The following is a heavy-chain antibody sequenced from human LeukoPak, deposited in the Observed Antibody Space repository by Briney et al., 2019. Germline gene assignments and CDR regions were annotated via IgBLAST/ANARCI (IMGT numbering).Heavy chain of an antibody. Sequence: GASVKVSCKASGYTFTDYYMHWVRQAPGQGLEWMGWINPNSGGTNYAQKFQGRVTMTRDTSISTAYMELSRLRSDDTAVYYCARQLQDYGDYGGPGVYYYYGMDVWGQGTTVTVSS. CDR2: INPNSGGT. CDR3: ARQLQDYGDYGGPGVYYYYGMDV. V-gene: IGHV1-2*02. D-gene: IGHD4-17*01. J-gene: IGHJ6*02. CDR1: GYTFTDYY.